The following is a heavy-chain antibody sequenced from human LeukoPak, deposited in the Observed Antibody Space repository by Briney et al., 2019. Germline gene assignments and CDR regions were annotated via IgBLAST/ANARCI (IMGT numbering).Heavy chain of an antibody. D-gene: IGHD3-9*01. CDR3: ARGGYDLLTGYPFYFDY. CDR1: GYTFTSYA. V-gene: IGHV1-3*04. Sequence: ASVTVSCTASGYTFTSYAMHWVRQAPGQSLEWMGWINTGNGNTKYSQKFQGRVTFTRDTSASTAYMELGSLRSEDTAVYYCARGGYDLLTGYPFYFDYWGQATLVTVSS. CDR2: INTGNGNT. J-gene: IGHJ4*02.